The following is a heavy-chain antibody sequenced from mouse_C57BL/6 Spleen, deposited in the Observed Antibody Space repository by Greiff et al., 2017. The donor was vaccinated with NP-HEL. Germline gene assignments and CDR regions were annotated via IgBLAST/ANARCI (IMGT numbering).Heavy chain of an antibody. V-gene: IGHV1-77*01. Sequence: VQLQQSGAELVKPGASVKISCKASGYTFTDYYINWVKQRPGPGLEWIGKIGPGSGSTYYNEKFKGKATLTADKSSSTAYMQLSSLTSEDSAVYFCARSLDYSNYGAMDYWGQGTSVTVSS. CDR3: ARSLDYSNYGAMDY. D-gene: IGHD2-5*01. J-gene: IGHJ4*01. CDR2: IGPGSGST. CDR1: GYTFTDYY.